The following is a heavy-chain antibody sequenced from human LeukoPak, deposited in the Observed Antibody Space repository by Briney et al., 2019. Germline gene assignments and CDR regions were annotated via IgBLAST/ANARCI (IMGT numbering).Heavy chain of an antibody. CDR2: IYYSGST. CDR1: GGSISSSSYY. CDR3: ARDHQQLVPPYYYYYMDV. V-gene: IGHV4-39*07. J-gene: IGHJ6*03. D-gene: IGHD6-13*01. Sequence: SETLSLTCTVSGGSISSSSYYWGWIRQPPGKGLEWIGSIYYSGSTYYNPSLKSRVTISVDTSKNQFSLKLSSVTAADTAVYYCARDHQQLVPPYYYYYMDVWGKGTTVTVSS.